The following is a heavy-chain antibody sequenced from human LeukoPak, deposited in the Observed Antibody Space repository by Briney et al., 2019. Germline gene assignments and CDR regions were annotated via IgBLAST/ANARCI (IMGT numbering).Heavy chain of an antibody. J-gene: IGHJ4*02. CDR3: AKLSGSGSYLGPSDY. D-gene: IGHD3-10*01. V-gene: IGHV3-30*18. Sequence: GGSLRLSCAASGFTFSNYGMHWVRQAPGKGLEWVAVISSDGNSEYYTDSVKGRFTISRDNSKNTLYLQMNSLRVEDTAVFYCAKLSGSGSYLGPSDYWGQGTLVTVSS. CDR1: GFTFSNYG. CDR2: ISSDGNSE.